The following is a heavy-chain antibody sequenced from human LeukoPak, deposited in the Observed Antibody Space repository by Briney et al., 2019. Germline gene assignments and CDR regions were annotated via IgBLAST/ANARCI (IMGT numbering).Heavy chain of an antibody. D-gene: IGHD1-26*01. CDR3: AKDLLVGATTADCDY. J-gene: IGHJ4*02. Sequence: PGGSLRLSCVVSGIMFSPSGMTWVRQAPGKGLEWVATISSSNSASYTDSVKGRFTISRDNAKNSVYLQMNSLRVEDTAVYYCAKDLLVGATTADCDYWGQGTLVTVSS. CDR2: ISSSNSA. V-gene: IGHV3-21*04. CDR1: GIMFSPSG.